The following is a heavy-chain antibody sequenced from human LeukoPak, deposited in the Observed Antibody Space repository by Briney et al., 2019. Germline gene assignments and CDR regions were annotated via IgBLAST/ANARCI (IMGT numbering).Heavy chain of an antibody. CDR2: INPNSGGT. CDR3: ARVRASENAFDI. CDR1: GYTFTGYY. V-gene: IGHV1-2*02. Sequence: ASVKVSCKASGYTFTGYYIHWVRQAPGQGLEWMGWINPNSGGTNYAQKYQGRVTMTRDTSISTTYMELSRLKSDDTAVYYCARVRASENAFDIWGQGTMVTVSS. J-gene: IGHJ3*02.